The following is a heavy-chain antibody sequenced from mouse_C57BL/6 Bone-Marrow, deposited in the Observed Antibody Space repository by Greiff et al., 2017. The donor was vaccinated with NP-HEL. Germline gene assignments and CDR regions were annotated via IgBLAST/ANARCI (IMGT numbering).Heavy chain of an antibody. CDR3: ARTGELDDYVWYFDV. CDR2: IYPRDGST. D-gene: IGHD2-13*01. Sequence: QVQLQQSDAELVKPGASVKISCKVSGYTFTDHTIHWMKQRPEQGLEWIGYIYPRDGSTKYNEKFKGKATLTADKSSSTAYMQLNSLTSEDSAVYFCARTGELDDYVWYFDVWGTGTTVTVSS. J-gene: IGHJ1*03. V-gene: IGHV1-78*01. CDR1: GYTFTDHT.